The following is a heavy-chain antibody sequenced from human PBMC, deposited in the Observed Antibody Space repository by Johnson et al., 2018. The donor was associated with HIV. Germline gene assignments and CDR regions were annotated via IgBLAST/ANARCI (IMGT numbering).Heavy chain of an antibody. CDR3: AKSRGGYSYGYDAFDI. Sequence: VQLVESGGGLVKPGGSLRLSCGASGFTFSTYWMHWVRQPPGKGLVWVSRINSDGSSTSYADSVKGRFTISRDNAKNTLYLQMNSLRAEDTAVYYCAKSRGGYSYGYDAFDIWGQGTMVTVSS. CDR1: GFTFSTYW. J-gene: IGHJ3*02. CDR2: INSDGSST. D-gene: IGHD5-18*01. V-gene: IGHV3-74*02.